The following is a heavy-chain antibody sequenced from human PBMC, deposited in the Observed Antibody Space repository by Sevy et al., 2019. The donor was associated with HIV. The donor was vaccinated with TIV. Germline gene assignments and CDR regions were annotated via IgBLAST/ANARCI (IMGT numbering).Heavy chain of an antibody. V-gene: IGHV3-74*01. Sequence: GGSLRLSCAASGFTFSNYWMHWVRQAPGKGLVWVSSIKTDGSSRDSADSVKGRFVISRDNAKKLVYLQMDSLRAEDTAVYYCAREGDTVLVPTAVDAFDFWGQRTMVTVSS. CDR3: AREGDTVLVPTAVDAFDF. CDR1: GFTFSNYW. CDR2: IKTDGSSR. J-gene: IGHJ3*01. D-gene: IGHD2-2*01.